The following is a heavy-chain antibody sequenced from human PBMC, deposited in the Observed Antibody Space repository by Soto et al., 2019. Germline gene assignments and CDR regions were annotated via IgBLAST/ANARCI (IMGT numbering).Heavy chain of an antibody. CDR2: IYWDDDK. J-gene: IGHJ4*02. V-gene: IGHV2-5*02. CDR3: AHRVLRTVFGLVTTTAIYFDF. CDR1: GFSLTTSGVG. Sequence: QITLNESGPTVVRPTETLTLTCRFSGFSLTTSGVGVGWIRQSPGKAPEWLALIYWDDDKRYSASLKSRLTITKDTSMTQVVLTVSDLDPTDTATYYCAHRVLRTVFGLVTTTAIYFDFCGQGTPVAVSS. D-gene: IGHD3-3*01.